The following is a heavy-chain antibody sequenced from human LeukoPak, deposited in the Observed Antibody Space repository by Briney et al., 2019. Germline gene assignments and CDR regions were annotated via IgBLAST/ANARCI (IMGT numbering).Heavy chain of an antibody. CDR3: AKGAGPPWFDP. CDR1: SGSISSDTYF. CDR2: ISSTGRT. Sequence: SQTLSLTCTVSSGSISSDTYFWSWIRQPAGKGLEWIGRISSTGRTDYNPSLTSRVTISVDTSKNQLSMKLSSVTAADTAVYYCAKGAGPPWFDPWGQGTLVAVSS. J-gene: IGHJ5*02. V-gene: IGHV4-61*02. D-gene: IGHD6-19*01.